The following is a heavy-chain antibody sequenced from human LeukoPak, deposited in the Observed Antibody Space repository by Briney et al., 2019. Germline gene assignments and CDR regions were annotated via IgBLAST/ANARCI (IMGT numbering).Heavy chain of an antibody. CDR2: INTNTGNP. Sequence: ASVKVSCKASGYTFTSYAMNWVRQAPGQGLEWMGWINTNTGNPTYAQGFTGRFVFSLDTSVSTAHLQISSLKAEDTAVYYCARAPTYDFWSGYLGGYYYYMDVWGKGTTVTVSS. D-gene: IGHD3-3*01. CDR1: GYTFTSYA. CDR3: ARAPTYDFWSGYLGGYYYYMDV. V-gene: IGHV7-4-1*02. J-gene: IGHJ6*03.